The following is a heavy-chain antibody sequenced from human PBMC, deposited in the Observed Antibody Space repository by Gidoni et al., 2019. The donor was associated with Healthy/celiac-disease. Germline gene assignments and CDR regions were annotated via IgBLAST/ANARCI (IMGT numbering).Heavy chain of an antibody. Sequence: EVQLVESGGGLVTPGRSLRLSCTASGFTFGDYAMSWFRQAPGKGLEWVGFIRSKAYGGTTEYAASVKGRFTISRDDSKSIAYLQMNSLKTEDTAVYYCTRDGAVVAAAGSGAFDYWGQGTLVTVSS. CDR3: TRDGAVVAAAGSGAFDY. CDR2: IRSKAYGGTT. CDR1: GFTFGDYA. V-gene: IGHV3-49*05. D-gene: IGHD6-13*01. J-gene: IGHJ4*02.